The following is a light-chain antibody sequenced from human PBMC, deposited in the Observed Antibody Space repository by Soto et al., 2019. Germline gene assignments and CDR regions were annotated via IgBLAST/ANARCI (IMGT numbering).Light chain of an antibody. CDR2: AAS. CDR3: QQSYSTPWT. CDR1: QSISNY. Sequence: DFQMTQSPSTLSASVGDRVTITCRASQSISNYLNWYQQKPGKAPKLLIYAASSLQSGVPSRFSGSGSGTDFTLTISSLQPEDFATYYCQQSYSTPWTFGQGTKVDNK. V-gene: IGKV1-39*01. J-gene: IGKJ1*01.